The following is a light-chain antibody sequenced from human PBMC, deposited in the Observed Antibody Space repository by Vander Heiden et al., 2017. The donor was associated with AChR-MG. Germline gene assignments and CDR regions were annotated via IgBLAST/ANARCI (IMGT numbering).Light chain of an antibody. Sequence: DIVMTQSPLSLPVTPGEPASISCRSSQSLLHSNGYNYLYWYLQKPGQSPQLLIYLGSNRASGVPDRFSGSGSGTDFTLKISRVEAEDVGVYYCMQALQTPQITFGGGTKVEIK. CDR2: LGS. V-gene: IGKV2-28*01. CDR1: QSLLHSNGYNY. CDR3: MQALQTPQIT. J-gene: IGKJ4*01.